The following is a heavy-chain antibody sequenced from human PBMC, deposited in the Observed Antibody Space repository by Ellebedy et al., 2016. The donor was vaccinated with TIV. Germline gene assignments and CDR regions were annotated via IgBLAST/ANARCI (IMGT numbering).Heavy chain of an antibody. CDR3: ATDRDRRWFYF. Sequence: SETLSLXXSVSGDSTYSSNFYWVWVRQPPGKGLEWIGIMSSSGSTYYNPSLKSRVTMSVDTSQFSLKLTSVTAADTAVYYCATDRDRRWFYFWGQGTLVTVSS. CDR1: GDSTYSSNFY. J-gene: IGHJ5*01. CDR2: MSSSGST. V-gene: IGHV4-39*07.